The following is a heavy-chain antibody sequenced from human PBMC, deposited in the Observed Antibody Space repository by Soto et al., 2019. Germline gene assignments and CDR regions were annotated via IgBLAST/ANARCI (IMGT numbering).Heavy chain of an antibody. CDR3: AKDQSFVGYSSGWYDY. Sequence: GGSLRLSCAASGFTFSSYGMHWVRQAPGKGLEWVAVISYDGSNKYYADSVKGRFTISRDNSKNTLYLQMNSLRAEDTAVYYCAKDQSFVGYSSGWYDYWGQGTLVTVS. J-gene: IGHJ4*02. V-gene: IGHV3-30*18. D-gene: IGHD6-19*01. CDR2: ISYDGSNK. CDR1: GFTFSSYG.